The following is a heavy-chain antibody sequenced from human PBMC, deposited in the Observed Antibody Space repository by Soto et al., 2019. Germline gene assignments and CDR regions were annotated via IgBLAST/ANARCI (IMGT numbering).Heavy chain of an antibody. V-gene: IGHV3-23*01. D-gene: IGHD1-26*01. Sequence: EVRLLESGGGLVQPGGSLRLSCAASGFTFSTYAMSWARQAPGKRLEWVATISATGSLTLYADSVRGRFTISRDNSKNTLSLQMDRLRVEDTAVYYCDGSDFWGQGTLVTVSS. J-gene: IGHJ4*02. CDR2: ISATGSLT. CDR1: GFTFSTYA. CDR3: DGSDF.